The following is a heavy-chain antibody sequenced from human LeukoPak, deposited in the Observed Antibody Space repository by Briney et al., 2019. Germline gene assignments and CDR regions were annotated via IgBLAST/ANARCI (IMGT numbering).Heavy chain of an antibody. V-gene: IGHV3-23*01. CDR3: AQLGIGCSGGSCFSIDQYFHH. CDR2: ISGSGGTT. CDR1: ALTFSSYA. Sequence: GGSLRLSCAASALTFSSYAMSWGRHAPGKGLEWVSCISGSGGTTSYADSAKGRFTISRDNSKNTLYMQMNSLRVEDTAVYYCAQLGIGCSGGSCFSIDQYFHHWGQGTLVTVS. J-gene: IGHJ1*01. D-gene: IGHD2-15*01.